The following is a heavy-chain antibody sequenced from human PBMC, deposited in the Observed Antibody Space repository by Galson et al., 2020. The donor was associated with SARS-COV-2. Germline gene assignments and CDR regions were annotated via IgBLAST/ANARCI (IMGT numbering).Heavy chain of an antibody. V-gene: IGHV3-53*01. CDR2: IYSGGST. CDR1: GFTVSSNY. Sequence: GGSLRLSCAASGFTVSSNYMSWVRQAPGKGLEWVLVIYSGGSTYYADSVKGRFTISRDNSKNTLYLQMNSLRAEDTAVYYCARDLEVAGGMDVWGQGTTVTVSS. CDR3: ARDLEVAGGMDV. J-gene: IGHJ6*02. D-gene: IGHD2-15*01.